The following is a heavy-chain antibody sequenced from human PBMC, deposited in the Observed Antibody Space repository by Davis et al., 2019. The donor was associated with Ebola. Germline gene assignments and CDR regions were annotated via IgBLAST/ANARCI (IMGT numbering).Heavy chain of an antibody. CDR1: GGPISSGGFS. V-gene: IGHV4-30-2*01. D-gene: IGHD3-9*01. Sequence: MPSETLSLTCTVSGGPISSGGFSWSWIRQPPGKGLEWIGYIYHNEDTFYSPSLKSRLTISLDRSKNHVSLRLTSVTAADTAMYYCARSPDYSDILTGFFDFWGQGALVTVSS. CDR2: IYHNEDT. J-gene: IGHJ5*01. CDR3: ARSPDYSDILTGFFDF.